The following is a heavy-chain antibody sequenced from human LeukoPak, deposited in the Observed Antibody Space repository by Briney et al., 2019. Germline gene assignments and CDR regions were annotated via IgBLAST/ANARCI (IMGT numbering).Heavy chain of an antibody. CDR3: ARRFYSSSWYWAFDI. V-gene: IGHV5-51*01. Sequence: GESLKISCKGSGYSFTSYWIGWVRQLPGKGREWMGIIYPGDSDTRYSPSFQGQVTISADKSISTAYLQWSSLKASDTAMYYCARRFYSSSWYWAFDIWGQGTMVTVSS. J-gene: IGHJ3*02. CDR2: IYPGDSDT. D-gene: IGHD6-13*01. CDR1: GYSFTSYW.